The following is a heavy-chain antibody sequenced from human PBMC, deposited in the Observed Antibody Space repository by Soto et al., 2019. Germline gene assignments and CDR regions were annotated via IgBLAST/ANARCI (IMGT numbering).Heavy chain of an antibody. CDR3: TILDVFTFGGVIARGV. CDR1: GFTFSGSA. D-gene: IGHD3-16*02. V-gene: IGHV3-73*01. J-gene: IGHJ6*02. CDR2: IRSKANSYAT. Sequence: GGSLRLSCAASGFTFSGSAMHWVRQASGKGLEWVGRIRSKANSYATAYAASVKGRFTISRDDSKNTAYLQMNSLKTEDTAVYYCTILDVFTFGGVIARGVWGQGTTVTVSS.